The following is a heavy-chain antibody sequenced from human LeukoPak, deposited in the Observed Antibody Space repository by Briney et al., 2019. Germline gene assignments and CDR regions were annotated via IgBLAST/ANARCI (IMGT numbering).Heavy chain of an antibody. CDR3: ASIGWFDP. Sequence: GGSLRLSCAASGFTFSSYAMHWVRQAPGKGLEWVAVISYDGSNKYYADSVKGRFTISRDNSKNTLYLQMNSLRDEDTAVYYCASIGWFDPWGQGTLVTVSS. J-gene: IGHJ5*02. D-gene: IGHD1-26*01. V-gene: IGHV3-30-3*01. CDR1: GFTFSSYA. CDR2: ISYDGSNK.